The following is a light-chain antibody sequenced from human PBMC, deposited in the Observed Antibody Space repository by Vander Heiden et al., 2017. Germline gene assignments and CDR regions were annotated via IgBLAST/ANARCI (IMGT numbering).Light chain of an antibody. CDR2: QDS. J-gene: IGLJ2*01. CDR1: KLGDKY. Sequence: TRPSSVSESPGQTASITCSGDKLGDKYAYWYQQKPGQSPVLVIYQDSKRPSGIPERFSGSNSGNTATLTISGTHTMDEADYYCQAWDSFVVFGGGTKLTVL. V-gene: IGLV3-1*01. CDR3: QAWDSFVV.